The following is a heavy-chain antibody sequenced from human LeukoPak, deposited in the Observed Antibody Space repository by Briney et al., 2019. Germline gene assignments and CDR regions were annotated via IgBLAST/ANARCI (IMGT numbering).Heavy chain of an antibody. CDR1: GFTFSSSA. J-gene: IGHJ2*01. CDR3: ARLIISGCGYFDL. V-gene: IGHV3-23*01. CDR2: ISGSGGST. Sequence: GGSLRLSCAASGFTFSSSAMSWVRQAPGKGLERVSGISGSGGSTCYADSVKGRFTVARDNSKNTLYLQMNSLRAEDTAVYYCARLIISGCGYFDLWGRGTLDSVSS. D-gene: IGHD3-10*01.